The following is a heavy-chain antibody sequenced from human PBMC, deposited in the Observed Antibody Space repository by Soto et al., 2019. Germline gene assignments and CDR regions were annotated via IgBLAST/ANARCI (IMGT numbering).Heavy chain of an antibody. CDR1: GFTFSSFA. V-gene: IGHV3-23*01. CDR2: ISGSGGNT. CDR3: ARDRTIVGATGGMDV. J-gene: IGHJ6*02. D-gene: IGHD1-26*01. Sequence: HPGGSLRLSCAASGFTFSSFAMSWVRQAPGKGLEWVSAISGSGGNTYYADSVKGRFTISRDNFKNTLYLQMNSLRAEDTAVYYCARDRTIVGATGGMDVWGQGTTVTVSS.